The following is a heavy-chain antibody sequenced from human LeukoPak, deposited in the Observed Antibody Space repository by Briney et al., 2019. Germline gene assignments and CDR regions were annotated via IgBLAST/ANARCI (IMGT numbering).Heavy chain of an antibody. J-gene: IGHJ4*02. Sequence: GESLKIYCTTSGYTFTNYWIAWVRQMPGKGLEWVGIFYPADSDTRYSPSFQGQVTISADKSINTAYLQWSSLKASDTAMYYCTRRYHNTGYSYEGGEGTLVTVSS. CDR3: TRRYHNTGYSYE. CDR1: GYTFTNYW. V-gene: IGHV5-51*01. D-gene: IGHD2-21*01. CDR2: FYPADSDT.